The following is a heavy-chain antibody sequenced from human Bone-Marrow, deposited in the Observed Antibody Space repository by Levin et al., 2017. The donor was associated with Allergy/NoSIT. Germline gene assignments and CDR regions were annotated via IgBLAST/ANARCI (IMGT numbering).Heavy chain of an antibody. CDR3: AREVEVAAPRGYYYYYIDV. Sequence: SQTLSLTCTVSGGSIGTNYCSWLRQPPGKGLEWIGFISDSGSTISNPSLESRVTISVDTSKNQFYLRVNSVTAADTAVYYCAREVEVAAPRGYYYYYIDVWGKGTTVIVSS. CDR1: GGSIGTNY. CDR2: ISDSGST. J-gene: IGHJ6*03. D-gene: IGHD2-15*01. V-gene: IGHV4-59*01.